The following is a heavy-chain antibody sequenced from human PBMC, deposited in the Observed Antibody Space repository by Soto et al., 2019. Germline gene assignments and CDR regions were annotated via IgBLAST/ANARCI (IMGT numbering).Heavy chain of an antibody. CDR2: IIPIFGTA. Sequence: QVQLVQSGAEVKKPGSSVKVSCKASGGTFSSYAISWVRQAPGQGLEWMGGIIPIFGTANYAQKFQGRVTITADESTSTXYXGLSSLRSEDTAVYYCARDRYCSGGSCYRYAEYFQHWGQGTLVTVSS. D-gene: IGHD2-15*01. CDR1: GGTFSSYA. V-gene: IGHV1-69*12. CDR3: ARDRYCSGGSCYRYAEYFQH. J-gene: IGHJ1*01.